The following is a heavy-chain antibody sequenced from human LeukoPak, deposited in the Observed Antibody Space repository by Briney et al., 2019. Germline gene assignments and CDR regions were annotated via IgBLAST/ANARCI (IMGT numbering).Heavy chain of an antibody. CDR1: GGSISSYY. V-gene: IGHV4-59*08. CDR3: ARLSAVVTTYNWFDP. J-gene: IGHJ5*02. Sequence: SETLALTCTVSGGSISSYYWSWIRQPPGKGLEWIGYIYYSGSTNYNPSLKSRVTISVDTSKNQFSLKLSSVTAADTAVYYCARLSAVVTTYNWFDPWGQGTLVTVSS. D-gene: IGHD2-21*02. CDR2: IYYSGST.